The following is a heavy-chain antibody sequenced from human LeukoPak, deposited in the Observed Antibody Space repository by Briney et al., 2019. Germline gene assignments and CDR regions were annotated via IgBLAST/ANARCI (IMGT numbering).Heavy chain of an antibody. D-gene: IGHD6-19*01. J-gene: IGHJ4*02. CDR2: ISWNSGSL. V-gene: IGHV3-9*01. CDR3: AKDRYSSGWYYFDY. Sequence: GRSLRLSCAASGFTFDDYAMHWGPQAPGKGLEWVSGISWNSGSLGYADSVKGRFTISRDHAKNSLYLQMDSLRAEDTALYFCAKDRYSSGWYYFDYWGQGTLVTVSS. CDR1: GFTFDDYA.